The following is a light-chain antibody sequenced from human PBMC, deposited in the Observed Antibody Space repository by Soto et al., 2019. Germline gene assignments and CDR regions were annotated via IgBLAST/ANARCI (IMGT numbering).Light chain of an antibody. CDR1: QTVSSY. CDR2: GAS. Sequence: EKVLTQSPGTLSLSPGERATLSCRASQTVSSYLTWYQQSPCQAPRLLIYGASKRATGIPDRFSGSGSGTDFTLTISRLEPEDFARYYCQQYGTSPITFGQGTRLEIK. J-gene: IGKJ5*01. V-gene: IGKV3-20*01. CDR3: QQYGTSPIT.